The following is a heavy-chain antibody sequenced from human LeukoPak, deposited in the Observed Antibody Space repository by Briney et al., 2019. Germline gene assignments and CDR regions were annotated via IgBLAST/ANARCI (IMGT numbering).Heavy chain of an antibody. J-gene: IGHJ4*02. CDR1: GYTFTSYY. D-gene: IGHD3-22*01. CDR3: ARDARYYYDSSGYSFDY. V-gene: IGHV1-46*01. CDR2: INPSGGST. Sequence: GASVKVSCKASGYTFTSYYMHWVRQAPGQGLEWMGIINPSGGSTSYAQKFQGRVTMTRDTSTSTVCMELSSLRSEDTAVYYCARDARYYYDSSGYSFDYWGQGTLVTVSS.